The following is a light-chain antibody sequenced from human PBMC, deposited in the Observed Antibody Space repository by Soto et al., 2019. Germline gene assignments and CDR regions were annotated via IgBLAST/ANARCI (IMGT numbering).Light chain of an antibody. Sequence: QSVLTQPASVSGSPGQSITISCTGTSSDVGGYNYVSWYQQHPGEAPKLIIYDVSHRPSGVSNRFSGSKSGNTASLTISGLQAEDEADYYCSSYTSSSTRVFGGGTKLTVL. CDR1: SSDVGGYNY. CDR3: SSYTSSSTRV. V-gene: IGLV2-14*01. J-gene: IGLJ2*01. CDR2: DVS.